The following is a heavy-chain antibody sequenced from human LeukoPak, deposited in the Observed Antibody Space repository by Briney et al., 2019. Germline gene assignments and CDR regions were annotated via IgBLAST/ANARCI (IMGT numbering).Heavy chain of an antibody. V-gene: IGHV1-69*05. CDR2: VIPIFGTA. D-gene: IGHD5-18*01. CDR3: ARNSASYYYYYYMDV. Sequence: SVKVSCKASGGTFSSYAISWVRQAPGQGLEWMGGVIPIFGTANYAQKFQGRVTITTDESTSTAYMELSSLRSEDTAVYYCARNSASYYYYYYMDVWGKGTTATVSS. J-gene: IGHJ6*03. CDR1: GGTFSSYA.